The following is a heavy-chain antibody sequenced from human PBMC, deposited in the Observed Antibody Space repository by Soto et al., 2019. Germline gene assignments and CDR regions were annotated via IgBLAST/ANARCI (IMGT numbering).Heavy chain of an antibody. J-gene: IGHJ6*02. CDR2: ISGSGGST. V-gene: IGHV3-23*01. D-gene: IGHD6-13*01. Sequence: EVQLLESGGGLVQPGGSLRLSCAASGFTFSSYAMSWVRQAPGKGLEWVSAISGSGGSTYYADSVKGRFTISRDNSKNTLYLQMNSLRAEDTAVYYCAKGIAAAGTYYYYYYGMDVWGQGTTVTVSS. CDR3: AKGIAAAGTYYYYYYGMDV. CDR1: GFTFSSYA.